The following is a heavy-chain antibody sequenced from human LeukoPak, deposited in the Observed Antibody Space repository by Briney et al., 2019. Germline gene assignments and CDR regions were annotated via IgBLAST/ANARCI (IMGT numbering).Heavy chain of an antibody. J-gene: IGHJ6*04. D-gene: IGHD3-22*01. CDR2: IYYRGST. CDR3: ARGGDSSGYYYDYYYYYGMDV. CDR1: GGSISSGDYY. Sequence: PSETLSLTCTVSGGSISSGDYYWSWIRQPPGKGLEWIGYIYYRGSTYYNPSLKSRVTISVDTSKNQCSLKLSSVTAADTAVYYCARGGDSSGYYYDYYYYYGMDVWGKGTTVTVSS. V-gene: IGHV4-30-4*01.